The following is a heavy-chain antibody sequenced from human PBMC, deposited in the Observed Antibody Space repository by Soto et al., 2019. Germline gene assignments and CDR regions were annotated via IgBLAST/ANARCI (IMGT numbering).Heavy chain of an antibody. Sequence: QVQLVESGGGVVQPGRSLRLSCAASGFTFSSYAMHWVRQAPGKGLEWVAVISYDGSNKYYADSVKGRFTISRDNSKNTLYLQMNSLRAEDTPVYYCARDGVGGYGYDYWGQGTLVTVSS. CDR3: ARDGVGGYGYDY. J-gene: IGHJ4*02. V-gene: IGHV3-30-3*01. CDR2: ISYDGSNK. CDR1: GFTFSSYA. D-gene: IGHD5-18*01.